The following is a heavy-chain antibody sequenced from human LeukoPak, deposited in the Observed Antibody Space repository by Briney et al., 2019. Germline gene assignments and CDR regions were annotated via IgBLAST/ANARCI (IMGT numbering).Heavy chain of an antibody. CDR3: ARRVTASLLYYYYYMDV. D-gene: IGHD2-21*02. CDR2: MNPNSGNT. J-gene: IGHJ6*03. V-gene: IGHV1-8*01. CDR1: GYTFTSYD. Sequence: GASVKVSCKASGYTFTSYDINWVRQATGQGLEWMGWMNPNSGNTGYAQKFQGRVTMTRNTSISTAYMELSSLRSEDTAVYYCARRVTASLLYYYYYMDVWGKGTTVTIPS.